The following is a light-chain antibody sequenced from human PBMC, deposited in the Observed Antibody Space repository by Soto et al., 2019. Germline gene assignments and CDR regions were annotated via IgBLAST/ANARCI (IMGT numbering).Light chain of an antibody. Sequence: DIQMTQSPSSVSASVGDRVSITCQASQGIISWLAWYQQKPGRAPKLLIYTGSSLQSGVPSRFSGTGSGTDFTLTSSSLQPEDVATYYCQQANSFPLTFGGGTKVEIK. CDR3: QQANSFPLT. J-gene: IGKJ4*01. CDR2: TGS. CDR1: QGIISW. V-gene: IGKV1-12*01.